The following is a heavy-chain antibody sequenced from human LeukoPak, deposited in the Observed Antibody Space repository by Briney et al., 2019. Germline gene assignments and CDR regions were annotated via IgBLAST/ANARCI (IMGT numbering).Heavy chain of an antibody. Sequence: GASVKVSCKTSGYTFTGYYMHWVRQAPGQGLEWMGWVNPNSGGTNYAQKFQGRVTMTRDTSISTAYMELSRLRSDDTAVYYCTRVPIAVALAIFDYWGQGTLVTVSS. J-gene: IGHJ4*02. CDR1: GYTFTGYY. V-gene: IGHV1-2*02. D-gene: IGHD6-19*01. CDR2: VNPNSGGT. CDR3: TRVPIAVALAIFDY.